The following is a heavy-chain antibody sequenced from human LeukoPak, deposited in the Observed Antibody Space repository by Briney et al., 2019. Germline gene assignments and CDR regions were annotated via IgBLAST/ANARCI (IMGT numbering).Heavy chain of an antibody. CDR2: IYYSGST. V-gene: IGHV4-39*01. Sequence: PSETLSLTCTVSGGSISSSSYYWGWIRQPPGKGLEWIGSIYYSGSTYYNPSLKSRVTISVDTSKNQFSLKLSSVTAADTAVYYCARRGYQLLLGNWFDPWGQGTLVTVSS. D-gene: IGHD2-2*01. CDR3: ARRGYQLLLGNWFDP. CDR1: GGSISSSSYY. J-gene: IGHJ5*02.